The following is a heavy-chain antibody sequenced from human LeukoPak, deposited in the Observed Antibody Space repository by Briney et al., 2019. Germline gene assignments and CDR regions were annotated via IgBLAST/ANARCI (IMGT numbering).Heavy chain of an antibody. D-gene: IGHD3/OR15-3a*01. J-gene: IGHJ6*04. Sequence: SETLSLTCTVSGGSISSSSYYWGWIRQPPGKGLEWIGSIYYSGSTNYNPSLKSRVTISVDTSKNQFSLKLSSVTAADTAVYFCARVAARFSRLRIYYYFVDVWGKGTTVTVSS. CDR3: ARVAARFSRLRIYYYFVDV. V-gene: IGHV4-39*07. CDR2: IYYSGST. CDR1: GGSISSSSYY.